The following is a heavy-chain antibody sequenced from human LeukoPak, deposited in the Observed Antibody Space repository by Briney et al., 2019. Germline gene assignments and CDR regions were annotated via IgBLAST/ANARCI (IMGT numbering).Heavy chain of an antibody. CDR2: IAWNSGNA. D-gene: IGHD3-10*01. CDR1: GFTFDNYA. CDR3: AKDMNSYGSGSSYNPWGPFDS. Sequence: QPGRSLRLSCAASGFTFDNYAMHWVRQAPGKGLECVSGIAWNSGNAGFADSVKGRFTISRDNAENSLYLQMNSLTPEDTAFYFCAKDMNSYGSGSSYNPWGPFDSWGQGTLVTVSS. V-gene: IGHV3-9*01. J-gene: IGHJ4*02.